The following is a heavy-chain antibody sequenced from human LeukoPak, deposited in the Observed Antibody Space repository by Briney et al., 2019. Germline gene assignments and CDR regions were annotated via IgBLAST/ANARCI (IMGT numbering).Heavy chain of an antibody. Sequence: GGSLRLSCAASGFTFNTYTMNWVRQAPGKGLEWVSYISGSSGIIDYADSVKGRFTISRDNANNSLYLQMSSLRPEDTAVYYCAREYSSSSGRAFDIWGQGTMVTVSS. CDR1: GFTFNTYT. D-gene: IGHD6-6*01. J-gene: IGHJ3*02. CDR2: ISGSSGII. CDR3: AREYSSSSGRAFDI. V-gene: IGHV3-48*01.